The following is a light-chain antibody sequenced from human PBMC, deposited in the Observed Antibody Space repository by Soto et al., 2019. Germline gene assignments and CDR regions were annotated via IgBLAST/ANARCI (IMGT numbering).Light chain of an antibody. J-gene: IGKJ3*01. CDR1: QDIRNF. CDR2: AAS. V-gene: IGKV1-27*01. Sequence: DIQMTQSPTSLSASVGDRVTITCRASQDIRNFVAWYQQKPGKAPQLLIYAASTLQSGVPSRFSGSGSGTDVTLTINSLQPEDVATYSCQKYSSVPVFGPGTKVEIK. CDR3: QKYSSVPV.